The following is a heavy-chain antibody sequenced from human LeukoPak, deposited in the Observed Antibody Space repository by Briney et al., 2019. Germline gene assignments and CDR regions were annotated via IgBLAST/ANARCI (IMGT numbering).Heavy chain of an antibody. Sequence: PGGSLRLSCAASGFSFSNYAMSWVRQAPGKGLEWVSSLIRGGSTYYADSAKGRFTISRDNSKNTLYFQMNSLRAEDTAVYYCARASGSYLYFDYWGQGTLVTVSS. D-gene: IGHD1-26*01. CDR3: ARASGSYLYFDY. V-gene: IGHV3-23*01. CDR2: LIRGGST. CDR1: GFSFSNYA. J-gene: IGHJ4*02.